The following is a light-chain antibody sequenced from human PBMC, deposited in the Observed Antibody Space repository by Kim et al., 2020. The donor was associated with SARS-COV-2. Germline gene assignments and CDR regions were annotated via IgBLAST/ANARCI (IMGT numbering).Light chain of an antibody. J-gene: IGLJ3*02. Sequence: AVGQTVRITCQGDSLRSYYAGWYQQKPGQAPVLVIFGKNNRPSGIPDRFSGSSSGNTASLTITGAQAEDEADYYCNSRDSSGYHRVFGGGTKLTVL. CDR2: GKN. CDR1: SLRSYY. CDR3: NSRDSSGYHRV. V-gene: IGLV3-19*01.